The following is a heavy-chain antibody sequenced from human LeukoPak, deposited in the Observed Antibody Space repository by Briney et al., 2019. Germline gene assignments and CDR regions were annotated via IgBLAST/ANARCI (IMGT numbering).Heavy chain of an antibody. CDR1: GAPISRFY. J-gene: IGHJ4*02. CDR2: IYNGVPT. CDR3: VQTTGWPGFDY. V-gene: IGHV4-4*09. Sequence: PSETLSLTCTTSGAPISRFYWSWVRQPPGKGLEWIGNIYNGVPTFFNPSLKSRVTLSVDTSKTQFSLQLASVTAADMAVYYCVQTTGWPGFDYWGQGILVTVSS. D-gene: IGHD6-19*01.